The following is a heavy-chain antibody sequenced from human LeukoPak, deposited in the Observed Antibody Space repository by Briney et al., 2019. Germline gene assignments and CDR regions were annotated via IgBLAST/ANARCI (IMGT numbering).Heavy chain of an antibody. CDR1: DASSSGYY. CDR2: IHFSGST. CDR3: ARDLGGIYFDY. V-gene: IGHV4-59*01. D-gene: IGHD1-26*01. J-gene: IGHJ4*02. Sequence: SETLSLTCTGADASSSGYYWSWIRQPPGKGLEWIGSIHFSGSTNYNPSLRSRVTISVDTSKNQLSLKLSSVTAADTAVYYCARDLGGIYFDYWGQGTLVTVSS.